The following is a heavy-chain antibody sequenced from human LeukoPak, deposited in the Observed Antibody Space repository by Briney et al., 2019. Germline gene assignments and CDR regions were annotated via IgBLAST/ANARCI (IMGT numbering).Heavy chain of an antibody. D-gene: IGHD1-14*01. J-gene: IGHJ4*02. CDR1: GFTFSSYG. CDR3: ARKTGDC. Sequence: PGGSLRLSCAASGFTFSSYGMHWVRQAPGKGLEWVAVIWYDGSNKYYADSVKGRFTISRDNAKNSLHLQMNSLRVEDTAVYYCARKTGDCWGQGTLVIVSS. CDR2: IWYDGSNK. V-gene: IGHV3-33*01.